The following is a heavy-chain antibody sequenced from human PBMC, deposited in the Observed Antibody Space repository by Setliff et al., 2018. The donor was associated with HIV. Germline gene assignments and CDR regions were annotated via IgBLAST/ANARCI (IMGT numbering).Heavy chain of an antibody. V-gene: IGHV4-38-2*02. D-gene: IGHD1-26*01. J-gene: IGHJ5*02. CDR2: LYYGGNT. Sequence: SETLSLTCSVSPYSISSGYYWGWLRQPPGKGLEWIGCLYYGGNTYYNPSLKSRVAMSIDTSRNEVSLRLKSVTAADTAIYYCARDPWLLGASAGGDNWLDPWGQGTLVTVSS. CDR3: ARDPWLLGASAGGDNWLDP. CDR1: PYSISSGYY.